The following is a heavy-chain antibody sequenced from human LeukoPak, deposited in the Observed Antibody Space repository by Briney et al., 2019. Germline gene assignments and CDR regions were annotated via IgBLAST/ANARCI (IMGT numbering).Heavy chain of an antibody. Sequence: GGSLRLSCAASGFTFSSYSMNWVRQAPGKGLEWVSSISSSSSYIYYADSVKGRFTVSRDNAKNSLYLQMNSLRAEDTAVYYCARGQVVEPLVDYWGQGTLVTVSS. CDR3: ARGQVVEPLVDY. V-gene: IGHV3-21*01. CDR1: GFTFSSYS. CDR2: ISSSSSYI. J-gene: IGHJ4*02. D-gene: IGHD2-15*01.